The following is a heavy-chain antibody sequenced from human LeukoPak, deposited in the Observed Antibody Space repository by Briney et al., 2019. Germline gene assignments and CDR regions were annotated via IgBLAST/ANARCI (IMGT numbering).Heavy chain of an antibody. CDR1: GYTFTGYY. D-gene: IGHD4-23*01. CDR2: INPNSGGT. Sequence: GASVKVSCKASGYTFTGYYMHWVRQAPGQGLEWMGWINPNSGGTNYAQKFQGRVTMTRDTSISTAYIELSRLRSDDTAVYYCARPPRDYGGNSLWFDPWGQGTLVTVSS. V-gene: IGHV1-2*02. J-gene: IGHJ5*02. CDR3: ARPPRDYGGNSLWFDP.